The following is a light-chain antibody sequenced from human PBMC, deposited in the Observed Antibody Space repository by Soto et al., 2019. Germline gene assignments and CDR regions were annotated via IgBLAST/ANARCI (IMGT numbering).Light chain of an antibody. CDR1: QTVRNNY. CDR2: GAS. V-gene: IGKV3-20*01. CDR3: QQYGSSLPWT. Sequence: VLTQTPGTLSLSPGERATLSWRASQTVRNNYLAWYQQKPGQAPRLLIYGASSRATGIPDRFSGSGSGTDFTLTISRLEPEDFAVYYCQQYGSSLPWTFGQGTKVDI. J-gene: IGKJ1*01.